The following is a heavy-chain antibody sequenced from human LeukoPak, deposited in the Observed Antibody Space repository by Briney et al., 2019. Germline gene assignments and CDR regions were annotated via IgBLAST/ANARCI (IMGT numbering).Heavy chain of an antibody. CDR1: GGSISSGDYY. V-gene: IGHV4-30-4*08. CDR2: IYYSGST. Sequence: SETLSLTCTVSGGSISSGDYYWSWIRQPPGKGLEWIGYIYYSGSTYYNPSLKSRVTIPVDTSKNQFSLKLSSVTAADTAVYYCARDNHGSGIIFDYWGQGTLVTVSS. CDR3: ARDNHGSGIIFDY. J-gene: IGHJ4*02. D-gene: IGHD3-10*01.